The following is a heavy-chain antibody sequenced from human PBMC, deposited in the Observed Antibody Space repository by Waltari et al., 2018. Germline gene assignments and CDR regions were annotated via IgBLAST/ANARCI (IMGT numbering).Heavy chain of an antibody. D-gene: IGHD3-10*01. CDR2: IGGSINNK. CDR1: GFSVRAYT. CDR3: ARVRAWTGGSDS. Sequence: EVQLVESGGRLVRPGGSLRLTCLASGFSVRAYTMDWVRQAPGRGLEWVSSIGGSINNKFYVDSVRGRFTISRDEAKNSLYLQMDSLRAEDTGVYFCARVRAWTGGSDSWGLGTLVSVSS. V-gene: IGHV3-21*03. J-gene: IGHJ4*02.